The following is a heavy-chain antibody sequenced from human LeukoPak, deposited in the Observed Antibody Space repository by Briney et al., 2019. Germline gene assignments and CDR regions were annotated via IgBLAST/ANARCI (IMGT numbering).Heavy chain of an antibody. D-gene: IGHD2/OR15-2a*01. CDR3: ARVMGLLNWFDP. Sequence: SETLSLTCTVSGGSISSYYWNWIRQPAGKGLEWIGRIYTSGSTNYNPSLKSRVTISVDTSKNQFSLKLSSVTAADTAVYYCARVMGLLNWFDPWGQGTLVTVSS. V-gene: IGHV4-4*07. CDR2: IYTSGST. CDR1: GGSISSYY. J-gene: IGHJ5*02.